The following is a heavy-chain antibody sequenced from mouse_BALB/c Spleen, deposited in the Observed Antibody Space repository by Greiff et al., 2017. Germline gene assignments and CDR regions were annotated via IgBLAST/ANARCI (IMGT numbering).Heavy chain of an antibody. CDR2: ISNGGGST. CDR3: ARRPYAMDY. V-gene: IGHV5-12-2*01. CDR1: GFTFSSYT. J-gene: IGHJ4*01. Sequence: EVQLMESGGGLVQPGGSLKLSCAASGFTFSSYTMSWVRQTPEKRLEWVAYISNGGGSTYYPDTVKGRFTISRDNAKNTLYLQMSSLKSEDTAMYYCARRPYAMDYWGQGTSVTVSS.